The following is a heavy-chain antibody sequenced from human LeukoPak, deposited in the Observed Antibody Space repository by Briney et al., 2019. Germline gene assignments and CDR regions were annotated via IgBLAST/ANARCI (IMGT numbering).Heavy chain of an antibody. Sequence: PSETLSLTCTVSGGSISSYYWSWIRQPPGKGLEWIGYIYYSGSTNYNPSLESRVTISVDTSKNQFSLKLSSVTAADTAVYYCARHGYSSGWWEGYYYYYGMDVWGQGTTVTVSS. CDR3: ARHGYSSGWWEGYYYYYGMDV. D-gene: IGHD6-19*01. CDR1: GGSISSYY. CDR2: IYYSGST. J-gene: IGHJ6*02. V-gene: IGHV4-59*08.